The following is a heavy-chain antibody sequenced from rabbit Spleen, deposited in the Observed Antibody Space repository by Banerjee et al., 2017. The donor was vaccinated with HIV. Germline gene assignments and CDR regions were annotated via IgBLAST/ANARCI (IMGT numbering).Heavy chain of an antibody. CDR2: VNTNSGST. D-gene: IGHD4-1*01. CDR1: GFSFSSSYW. J-gene: IGHJ4*01. V-gene: IGHV1S45*01. Sequence: QEQLVESGGGLVQPEGSLTLTCTASGFSFSSSYWICWVRQAPGKGLEWIGCVNTNSGSTWYASWVNGRFTISKASSTTVTLQITSLTAADTAIYFCARDLAGAVGWNFDLWGPGTLVTVS. CDR3: ARDLAGAVGWNFDL.